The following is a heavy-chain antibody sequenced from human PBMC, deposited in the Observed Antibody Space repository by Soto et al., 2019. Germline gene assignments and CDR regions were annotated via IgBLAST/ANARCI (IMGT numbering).Heavy chain of an antibody. J-gene: IGHJ4*02. D-gene: IGHD3-3*01. CDR2: MSHDENRK. V-gene: IGHV3-30*03. CDR1: GFTFAHYA. Sequence: GGSLRLSCAASGFTFAHYAMHWVRHSPGKGLEWVAFMSHDENRKLYAKSVKGRFTISRDNSKNPLYLQMGSLRAEDMAVYYFARFFSDFWIGFYSHGGKGTLVTASS. CDR3: ARFFSDFWIGFYSH.